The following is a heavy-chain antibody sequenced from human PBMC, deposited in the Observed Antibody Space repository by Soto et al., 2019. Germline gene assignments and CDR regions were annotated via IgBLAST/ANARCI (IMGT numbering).Heavy chain of an antibody. V-gene: IGHV1-2*04. CDR1: GYTFTGYY. CDR2: INPNSGGT. CDR3: ARDNRRVYYGSGSYYHYYGMDV. D-gene: IGHD3-10*01. J-gene: IGHJ6*02. Sequence: ASVKVSCKASGYTFTGYYMHWVRQAPGQGLEWMGWINPNSGGTNYAQKFQGWVTMTRDTSISTAYMELSRLRSDDTAVYYCARDNRRVYYGSGSYYHYYGMDVWGQGTTVTVSS.